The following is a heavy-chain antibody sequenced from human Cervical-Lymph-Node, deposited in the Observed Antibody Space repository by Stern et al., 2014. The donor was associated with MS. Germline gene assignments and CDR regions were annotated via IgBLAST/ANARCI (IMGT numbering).Heavy chain of an antibody. Sequence: EVQLVESGGTLVQPGGSLRLSCEASGFSVSSAYIAWVRPVPGKGPVWVSMFEVVPKTHYADSVKGRFPTSPANPHNTVSLQMSNLRVDDTGVYYCAREIAGRRLDSWGRGTLVAVSS. CDR2: FEVVPKT. J-gene: IGHJ5*01. CDR3: AREIAGRRLDS. CDR1: GFSVSSAY. V-gene: IGHV3-66*01. D-gene: IGHD6-6*01.